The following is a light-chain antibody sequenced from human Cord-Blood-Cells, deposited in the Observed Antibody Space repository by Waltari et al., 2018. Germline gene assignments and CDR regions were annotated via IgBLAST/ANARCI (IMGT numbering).Light chain of an antibody. CDR2: GAS. CDR3: QQYGSSPRLT. CDR1: QSVSSSY. V-gene: IGKV3-20*01. Sequence: EIVLTQSPGTLSLSPGERAPLPCRASQSVSSSYLAWYQQKPGQAPRLLIYGASSRATGIPDRFSGSGSGTDFTLTISRLEPEDFAVYYCQQYGSSPRLTFGGGTKVEIK. J-gene: IGKJ4*01.